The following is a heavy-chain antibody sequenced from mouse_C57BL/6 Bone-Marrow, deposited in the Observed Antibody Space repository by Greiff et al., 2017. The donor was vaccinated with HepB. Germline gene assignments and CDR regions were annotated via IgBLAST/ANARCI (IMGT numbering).Heavy chain of an antibody. D-gene: IGHD2-3*01. J-gene: IGHJ3*01. V-gene: IGHV1-85*01. CDR3: ARRVLFL. CDR2: IYPRDGST. CDR1: GYNFTSYD. Sequence: QVQLQQSGPELVKPGASVKLSCKASGYNFTSYDINWVKQRPGKGLEWIGWIYPRDGSTKYNEKLKCKATLTVDTSSSTAYMELHSLTSEDSAVYFCARRVLFLWGQGTLVTVSA.